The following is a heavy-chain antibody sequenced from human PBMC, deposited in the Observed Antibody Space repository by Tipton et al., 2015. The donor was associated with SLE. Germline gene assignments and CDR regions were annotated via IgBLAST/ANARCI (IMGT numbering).Heavy chain of an antibody. CDR1: SDSTRSSSFY. Sequence: TLSLTCSVSSDSTRSSSFYWGWIRQPPGKGLEWIGNIYYSGSTNYSPSLKSRVTISLDTSKNQFSLKLSSVTAADTAVYYCARQWGQGYYGSGSLFDPWGQGTLVTVSS. D-gene: IGHD3-10*01. V-gene: IGHV4-39*07. J-gene: IGHJ5*02. CDR2: IYYSGST. CDR3: ARQWGQGYYGSGSLFDP.